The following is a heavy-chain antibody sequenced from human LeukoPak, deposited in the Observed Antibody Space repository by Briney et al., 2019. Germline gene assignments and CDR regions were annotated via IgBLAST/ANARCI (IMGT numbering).Heavy chain of an antibody. D-gene: IGHD2-2*01. Sequence: SETLSLTCTLSGGSVSSGAYYWSWIRQHPGKGLEWIGYIYYSGSTYYNPSLKSRVTISVDTSKNQFSLKLSSVTAADTAVYYCARAQSAYCSSTSCYSGWFDPWGQGTLVTVSS. CDR2: IYYSGST. CDR1: GGSVSSGAYY. CDR3: ARAQSAYCSSTSCYSGWFDP. V-gene: IGHV4-31*03. J-gene: IGHJ5*02.